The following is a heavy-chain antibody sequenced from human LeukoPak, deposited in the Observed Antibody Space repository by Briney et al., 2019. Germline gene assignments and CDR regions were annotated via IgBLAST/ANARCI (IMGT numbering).Heavy chain of an antibody. J-gene: IGHJ6*03. Sequence: PGGSLRLSCAASGFTLSDHYMEWVPQAPGKGLEWVGRSRNKANSYTTEYAASVKGRFTISRDDSKDSLYLQMNSLNTEDTAVYYSVRVRDYYMDVWGKGTTVTVSS. CDR2: SRNKANSYTT. CDR1: GFTLSDHY. CDR3: VRVRDYYMDV. V-gene: IGHV3-72*01.